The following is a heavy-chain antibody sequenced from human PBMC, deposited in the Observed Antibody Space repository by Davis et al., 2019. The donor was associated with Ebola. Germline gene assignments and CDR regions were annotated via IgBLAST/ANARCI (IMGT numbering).Heavy chain of an antibody. CDR2: INSDGSST. CDR3: ASSEGLGSSGGDAFDI. J-gene: IGHJ3*02. Sequence: GESLKISCAASGFTFSSYWMHWVRQAPGKGLVWVSRINSDGSSTSYADSVKGRFTISRDNSKNTLYLQMNSLRAEDTAVYYCASSEGLGSSGGDAFDIWGQGTMVTVSS. CDR1: GFTFSSYW. D-gene: IGHD6-6*01. V-gene: IGHV3-74*01.